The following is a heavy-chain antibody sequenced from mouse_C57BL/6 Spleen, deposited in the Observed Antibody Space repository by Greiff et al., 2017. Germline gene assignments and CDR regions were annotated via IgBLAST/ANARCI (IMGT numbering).Heavy chain of an antibody. V-gene: IGHV2-5*01. Sequence: VQLQQSGPGLVQPSQSLAITCTASGFSLTSYGVHWVRQSPGKGLEWLGVIWRGGSTDYNAAFMSRLSTTKDNTKSQVFFKMNSLHADDTAIYYYAKKGWEYWGQGTTLTVAS. CDR1: GFSLTSYG. CDR2: IWRGGST. J-gene: IGHJ2*01. D-gene: IGHD3-3*01. CDR3: AKKGWEY.